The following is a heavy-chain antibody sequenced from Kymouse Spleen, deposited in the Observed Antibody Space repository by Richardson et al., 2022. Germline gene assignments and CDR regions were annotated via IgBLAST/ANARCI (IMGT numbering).Heavy chain of an antibody. CDR2: IKSKTDGGTT. V-gene: IGHV3-15*01. CDR1: GFTFSNAW. CDR3: TRGWFGESLYNWFDP. Sequence: EVQLVESGGGLVKPGGSLRLSCAASGFTFSNAWMSWVRQAPGKGLEWVGRIKSKTDGGTTDYAAPVKGRFTISRDDSKNTLYLQMNSLKTEDTAVYYCTRGWFGESLYNWFDPWGQGTLVTVSS. D-gene: IGHD3-10*01. J-gene: IGHJ5*02.